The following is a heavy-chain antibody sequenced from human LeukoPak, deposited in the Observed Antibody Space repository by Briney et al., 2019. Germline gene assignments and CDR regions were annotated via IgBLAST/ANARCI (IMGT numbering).Heavy chain of an antibody. CDR3: ARTVGYCSSTSCYDY. D-gene: IGHD2-2*01. CDR2: IDPSDSYT. CDR1: GYSFTCYW. Sequence: GESLRISCKGSGYSFTCYWISWVRQMPGKGLEWMGRIDPSDSYTNYSPSFQGHVTISADKSISTAYLQWSSLKASDTAMYYCARTVGYCSSTSCYDYWGQGTLVTVSS. J-gene: IGHJ4*02. V-gene: IGHV5-10-1*01.